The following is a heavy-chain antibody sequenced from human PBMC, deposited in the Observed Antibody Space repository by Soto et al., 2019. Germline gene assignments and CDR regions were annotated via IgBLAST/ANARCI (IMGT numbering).Heavy chain of an antibody. J-gene: IGHJ4*02. Sequence: SETLSLTCAVYGGSFRGYYWSWIRQPPGKGLEWIGEISHRGSTKYNPSLKSRVTISVDTSKNQFSLNLSSVTAADTAVYYCARGQDFWSGYPFDYWGQGTLVTVSS. CDR1: GGSFRGYY. CDR3: ARGQDFWSGYPFDY. D-gene: IGHD3-3*01. CDR2: ISHRGST. V-gene: IGHV4-34*01.